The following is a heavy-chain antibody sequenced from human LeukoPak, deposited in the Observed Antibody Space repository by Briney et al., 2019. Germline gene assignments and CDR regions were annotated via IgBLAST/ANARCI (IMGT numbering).Heavy chain of an antibody. J-gene: IGHJ6*04. CDR2: IKRDGSGI. Sequence: GGSLSLSCAVSGFPFSNHWMYWVRQAPGKGLEGVDNIKRDGSGISYVDSVKGRFINSRDDARNSLYLQMNSLRVEDTAVYFWAGGNSMDVWGKGTAVTVSS. D-gene: IGHD1/OR15-1a*01. CDR1: GFPFSNHW. CDR3: AGGNSMDV. V-gene: IGHV3-7*03.